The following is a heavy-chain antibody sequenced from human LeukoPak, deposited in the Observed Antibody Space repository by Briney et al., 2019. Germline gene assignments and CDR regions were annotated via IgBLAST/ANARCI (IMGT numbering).Heavy chain of an antibody. Sequence: SETLSLTCTVSGGSFSSYYWTWIRQPPGKGLQWIRYIYYIGSTSYNPSLKSRVAMSVDTSKNQFSLKLSSVTAADTAVYYCASHKGRATAVDYWGQGTLVTVSS. D-gene: IGHD2-21*02. CDR1: GGSFSSYY. CDR2: IYYIGST. J-gene: IGHJ4*02. CDR3: ASHKGRATAVDY. V-gene: IGHV4-59*01.